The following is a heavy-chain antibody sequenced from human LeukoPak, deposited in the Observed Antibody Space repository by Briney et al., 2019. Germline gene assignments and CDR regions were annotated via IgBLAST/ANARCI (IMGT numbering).Heavy chain of an antibody. CDR1: GFTFSSYW. CDR3: VKGCSYTGCYTSEY. J-gene: IGHJ4*02. Sequence: GGSLRLSCAASGFTFSSYWMHWVRQAPGKGLVWVSRINSDGSSTSYADSVKGRFTISRDNSKNTLYMQMNSLRVEDTAVYYCVKGCSYTGCYTSEYWGQGTLVTVSS. CDR2: INSDGSST. V-gene: IGHV3-74*01. D-gene: IGHD2-2*01.